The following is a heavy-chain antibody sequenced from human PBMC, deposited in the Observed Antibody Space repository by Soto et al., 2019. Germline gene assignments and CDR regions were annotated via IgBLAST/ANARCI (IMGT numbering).Heavy chain of an antibody. CDR2: ISGSGGST. CDR3: ARDRGSGSTSWYNGWFDP. CDR1: GFTFSSYA. J-gene: IGHJ5*02. V-gene: IGHV3-23*01. D-gene: IGHD2-2*02. Sequence: EVQLLESGGGLVQPGGSLRLSCVASGFTFSSYAMTWVRQAPGKGLEWVSAISGSGGSTYYADSVKGRFTISRDNSKNTLYLQTNSLRAEDTAVYYCARDRGSGSTSWYNGWFDPWGQGTLVTVSS.